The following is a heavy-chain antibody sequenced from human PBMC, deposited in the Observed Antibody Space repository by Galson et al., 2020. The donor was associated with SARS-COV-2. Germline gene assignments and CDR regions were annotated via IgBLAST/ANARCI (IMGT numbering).Heavy chain of an antibody. Sequence: TGGSLRLSCAASGFTFNNAWMNWVRQAPGKGLEWVGRIKSKTHGGTTDYAAPVKGRFTISRDDSKNTLYLQMNSLTTEDTAVYYCTTSWLRYDFDYWGQGTLVTVSS. V-gene: IGHV3-15*01. J-gene: IGHJ4*02. CDR2: IKSKTHGGTT. CDR1: GFTFNNAW. CDR3: TTSWLRYDFDY. D-gene: IGHD5-12*01.